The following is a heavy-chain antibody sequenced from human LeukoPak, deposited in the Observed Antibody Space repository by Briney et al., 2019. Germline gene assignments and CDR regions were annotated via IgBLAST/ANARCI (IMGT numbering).Heavy chain of an antibody. CDR1: GFTFSGSA. D-gene: IGHD2-15*01. CDR3: TRDRGTYNWFDP. CDR2: IDKKDNLYAT. V-gene: IGHV3-73*01. J-gene: IGHJ5*02. Sequence: PGGPLSFSCVASGFTFSGSAVHWVRQSSGKGLEWVGHIDKKDNLYATAYAESVKGRFTISRDDSKDTAFLHMDSLKTEDTALYYCTRDRGTYNWFDPWGQGTLVTVSS.